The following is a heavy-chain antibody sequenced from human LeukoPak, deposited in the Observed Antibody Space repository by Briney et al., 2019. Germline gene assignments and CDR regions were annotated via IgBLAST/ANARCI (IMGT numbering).Heavy chain of an antibody. D-gene: IGHD3-10*01. CDR1: GYTFTSYY. CDR3: ASQVGPWLMGNLDP. CDR2: IMPSGGST. J-gene: IGHJ5*02. V-gene: IGHV1-46*01. Sequence: GASVKASCKASGYTFTSYYMHLVRQAPGQGPEWRGIIMPSGGSTSYAQKFQGRVTMTRDTSTSTVYMELSSLRSEDTAVYYCASQVGPWLMGNLDPWGQGTLVTVSS.